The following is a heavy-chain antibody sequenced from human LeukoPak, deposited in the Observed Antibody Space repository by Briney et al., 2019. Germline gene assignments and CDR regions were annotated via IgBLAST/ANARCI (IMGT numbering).Heavy chain of an antibody. CDR1: GFTFSSYA. CDR2: ISYDGSNK. CDR3: ASYGMDV. J-gene: IGHJ6*02. Sequence: PGRSLRLSCAASGFTFSSYAVHWVRQAPGKGLEWVAVISYDGSNKYYADSVKGRFTISRDNSKNTLYLQMNSLRAEDTAVYYCASYGMDVWGQGTTVTVSS. V-gene: IGHV3-30-3*01.